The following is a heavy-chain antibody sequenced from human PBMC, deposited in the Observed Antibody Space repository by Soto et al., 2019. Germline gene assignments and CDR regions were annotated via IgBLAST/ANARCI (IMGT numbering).Heavy chain of an antibody. CDR2: ISSSSSYI. Sequence: GGSLRLSCAASGFTFSSYSMNWVRQAPGKGLEWVSSISSSSSYIYYADSVKGRFTISRDNAKNSLYLQMNSLRAEDTAVYYCARDPGPPYDAFDIWGQGTMVTVSS. V-gene: IGHV3-21*01. CDR3: ARDPGPPYDAFDI. CDR1: GFTFSSYS. J-gene: IGHJ3*02.